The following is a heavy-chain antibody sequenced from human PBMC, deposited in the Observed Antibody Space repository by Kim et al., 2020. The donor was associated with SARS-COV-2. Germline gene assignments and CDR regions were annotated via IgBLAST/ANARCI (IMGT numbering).Heavy chain of an antibody. CDR3: ASSSLYVADTAMFLLDYGMDV. V-gene: IGHV3-53*01. Sequence: GGSLRLSCAASGFTVSSNYMSWVRQAPGKGLEWVSVIYSGGSTYYADSVKGRFTISRDNSKNTLYLQMNSLRAEDTAVYYCASSSLYVADTAMFLLDYGMDVWGQGTTVTVSS. D-gene: IGHD5-18*01. CDR1: GFTVSSNY. CDR2: IYSGGST. J-gene: IGHJ6*02.